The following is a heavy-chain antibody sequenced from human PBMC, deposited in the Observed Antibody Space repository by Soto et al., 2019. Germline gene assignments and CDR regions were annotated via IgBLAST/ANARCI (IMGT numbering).Heavy chain of an antibody. CDR1: GFTFSNYA. CDR2: IWYDGSDK. CDR3: ARGGINGWSLDC. D-gene: IGHD6-19*01. Sequence: QVQLVESGGGVVQPGRSLRLSCAASGFTFSNYAMHWVRQAPGKGLEWVAIIWYDGSDKYYADSEEGRFTIFRDNSKNTHYLQLNSLRAEDTAVYYCARGGINGWSLDCWGQGTLVTVSS. V-gene: IGHV3-33*01. J-gene: IGHJ4*02.